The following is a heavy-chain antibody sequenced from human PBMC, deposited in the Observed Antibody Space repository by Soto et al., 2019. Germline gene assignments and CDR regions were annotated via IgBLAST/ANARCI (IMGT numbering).Heavy chain of an antibody. CDR2: ISYDGSNK. D-gene: IGHD1-7*01. J-gene: IGHJ4*02. Sequence: GGSLRLSCAASGFTFSSYGMHWVRKAPGKGLEWVAVISYDGSNKYSADSVKGRFTISRDDSKNRLYLQMNSLRAEDTAVYYCARQRGTNWNYAGFDYWGQGTLVTVSS. CDR3: ARQRGTNWNYAGFDY. V-gene: IGHV3-30*03. CDR1: GFTFSSYG.